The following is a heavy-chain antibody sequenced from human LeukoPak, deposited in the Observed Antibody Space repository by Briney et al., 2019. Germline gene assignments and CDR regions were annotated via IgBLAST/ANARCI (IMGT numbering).Heavy chain of an antibody. CDR3: ARHGGGFWSGYYQYGMDV. CDR1: GGSISSSSYY. V-gene: IGHV4-39*01. D-gene: IGHD3-3*01. Sequence: PSETLSLTCTVSGGSISSSSYYWGWIRQPPGKGLEWIGSIYYSGSTYYNPSLKSRVTISVDTSKNQFSLKLSSVTAADTAVYYCARHGGGFWSGYYQYGMDVWGQGTTVTVSS. J-gene: IGHJ6*02. CDR2: IYYSGST.